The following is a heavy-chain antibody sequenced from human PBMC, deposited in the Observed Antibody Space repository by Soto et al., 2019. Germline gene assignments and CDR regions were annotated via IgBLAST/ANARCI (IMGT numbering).Heavy chain of an antibody. Sequence: GGSLRLSCAASGFTFSSYAMGWVRQGPGKGLEWVAVVSIGGSTHYADSVRGRFTISRDNSKNTLSLQMNSLTAEDTAVYFCAKRRGAGGHFDYWGQGAPVTVSS. CDR3: AKRRGAGGHFDY. CDR2: VSIGGST. D-gene: IGHD2-15*01. J-gene: IGHJ4*02. V-gene: IGHV3-23*01. CDR1: GFTFSSYA.